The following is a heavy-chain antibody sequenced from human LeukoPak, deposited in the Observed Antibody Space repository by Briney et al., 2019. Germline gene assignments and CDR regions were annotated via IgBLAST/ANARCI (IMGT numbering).Heavy chain of an antibody. J-gene: IGHJ5*02. Sequence: GGSLRLSCAASGFTFDDYAMHWVRQAPGKGLEWVSGISWNSGSIGYADSVKGRFTISRDNAKNSLYLQVNSLRAEDTALYYCAKSGSTDYYDSSGYPWFDPWGQGTLVTVSS. V-gene: IGHV3-9*01. CDR1: GFTFDDYA. D-gene: IGHD3-22*01. CDR3: AKSGSTDYYDSSGYPWFDP. CDR2: ISWNSGSI.